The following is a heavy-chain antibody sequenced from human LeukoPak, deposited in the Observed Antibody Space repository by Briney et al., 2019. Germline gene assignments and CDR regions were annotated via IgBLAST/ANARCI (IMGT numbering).Heavy chain of an antibody. V-gene: IGHV3-30*18. Sequence: GGSLRLSCAAAGFTFSSYGMHWVRQAPGEGLGWVAVIAYDGSNKYYADSVKGRFTISRDNSKNTLYLQMTSLRAEDTAVYYCAKGWQPKPSAQHYFHYWGQGTLVTVSS. D-gene: IGHD2-15*01. CDR2: IAYDGSNK. CDR3: AKGWQPKPSAQHYFHY. CDR1: GFTFSSYG. J-gene: IGHJ4*02.